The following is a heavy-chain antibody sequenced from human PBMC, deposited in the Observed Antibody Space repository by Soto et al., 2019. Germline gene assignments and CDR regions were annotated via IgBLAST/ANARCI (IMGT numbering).Heavy chain of an antibody. CDR2: MNPNNGNT. Sequence: ASVKVSCKTSGYTFTSYDINWVRQAAGQGLEWMGWMNPNNGNTGYAQKFQGRVTMTRDTSISTAYLELSSLRSEDTAVYYCARHAPIYCSGGSCYFDYWGQGTLVTVSS. CDR3: ARHAPIYCSGGSCYFDY. D-gene: IGHD2-15*01. CDR1: GYTFTSYD. J-gene: IGHJ4*02. V-gene: IGHV1-8*01.